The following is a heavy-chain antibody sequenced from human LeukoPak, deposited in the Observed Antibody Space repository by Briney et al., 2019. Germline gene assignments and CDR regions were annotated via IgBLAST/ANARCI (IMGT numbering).Heavy chain of an antibody. CDR1: GGSISSYY. CDR2: IYYSGST. CDR3: ARAGNYGDFDY. D-gene: IGHD4-17*01. J-gene: IGHJ4*02. V-gene: IGHV4-59*08. Sequence: SETLSLTCTVSGGSISSYYWSWIRQPPGKGLEWIGYIYYSGSTNYNPSLKSRVTISVGTSKNQFSLKLSSVTAADTAVYYCARAGNYGDFDYWGQGTLVTASS.